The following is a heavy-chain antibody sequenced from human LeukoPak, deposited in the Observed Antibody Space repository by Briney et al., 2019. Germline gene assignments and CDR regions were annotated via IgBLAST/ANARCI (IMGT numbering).Heavy chain of an antibody. CDR2: ISWSRGNI. D-gene: IGHD5-12*01. CDR3: ARDAWRRAFNYGMDV. Sequence: GGSLRLSCAASGFTFDDYAMHWVRQAPGKGLEWVAGISWSRGNICYADSVRGRFTVSRDNAENSVHLQRNSLRTEDTALYFCARDAWRRAFNYGMDVWGQGTTVAVSS. CDR1: GFTFDDYA. V-gene: IGHV3-9*01. J-gene: IGHJ6*02.